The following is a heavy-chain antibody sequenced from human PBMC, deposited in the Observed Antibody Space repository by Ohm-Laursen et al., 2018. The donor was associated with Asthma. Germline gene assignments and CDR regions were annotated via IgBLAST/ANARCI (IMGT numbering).Heavy chain of an antibody. D-gene: IGHD3-9*01. CDR3: ARLDWALSVFDL. CDR1: GGSVSGYY. CDR2: MHSSGGA. J-gene: IGHJ5*02. Sequence: SQTLSLTCPVSGGSVSGYYWSWTRQPPGRGLEWIAYMHSSGGANYNPSLQSRVTLSVDTSNNRVSLRLSFVTAADTALYFCARLDWALSVFDLWGQGALVTVAS. V-gene: IGHV4-59*02.